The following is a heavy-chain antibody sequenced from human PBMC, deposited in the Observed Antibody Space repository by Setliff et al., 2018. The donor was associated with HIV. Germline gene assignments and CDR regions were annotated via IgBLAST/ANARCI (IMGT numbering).Heavy chain of an antibody. CDR1: GASISRGNCY. J-gene: IGHJ6*03. D-gene: IGHD4-4*01. CDR2: IYYSGST. Sequence: SETLSLTCTVSGASISRGNCYWTWIRQRPGKGLEWIAFIYYSGSTYYSPSLKSRLMISVDTSKNQFSLNMTSVTAADTAVYFCARVVYTYYYMDVWGKGTTVTVSS. CDR3: ARVVYTYYYMDV. V-gene: IGHV4-30-4*08.